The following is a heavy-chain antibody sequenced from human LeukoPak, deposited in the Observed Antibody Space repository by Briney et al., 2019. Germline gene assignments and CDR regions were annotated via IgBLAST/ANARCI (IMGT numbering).Heavy chain of an antibody. V-gene: IGHV3-30-3*01. D-gene: IGHD2-2*01. CDR1: GFTFSSYA. J-gene: IGHJ4*02. Sequence: PGGSLRLSCAASGFTFSSYAMHWVRQAPGKGLEWVAVISYDGSNKYYADSVKGRFTISRDNSKNTLYLQMNSLRAEDTAVYYCAREPQLLSIYFDYWGQGTLVTVSS. CDR2: ISYDGSNK. CDR3: AREPQLLSIYFDY.